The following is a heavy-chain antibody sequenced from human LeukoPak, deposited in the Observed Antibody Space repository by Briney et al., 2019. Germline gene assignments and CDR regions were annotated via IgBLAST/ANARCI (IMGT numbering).Heavy chain of an antibody. D-gene: IGHD2-2*01. CDR3: ARTIGYCSSTSCYDFKKLEYYFDY. V-gene: IGHV4-30-2*01. Sequence: ASQTLSLTCTVSGGSISSGGYYWSWIRQPPGKGLEWIGYIYHSGSTYYNPSLKSRVTISVDRSKNQFSLKLSSVTAADTAVYYCARTIGYCSSTSCYDFKKLEYYFDYWGQGTLVTVSS. J-gene: IGHJ4*02. CDR1: GGSISSGGYY. CDR2: IYHSGST.